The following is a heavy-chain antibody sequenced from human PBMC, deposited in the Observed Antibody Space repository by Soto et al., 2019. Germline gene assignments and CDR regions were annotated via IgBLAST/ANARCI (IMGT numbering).Heavy chain of an antibody. D-gene: IGHD2-15*01. Sequence: QVQLVQSGAEVKKPGSSVKVSCKASGGTFSSYTISWVRQAPGQGLEWMGRIIPILGIANYAEKFQGRVTITADKSTRTAYMELSSLRSEDTAVYYCASPVPYCSGGSCYGTLDYWGQGTLVTVSS. V-gene: IGHV1-69*02. CDR1: GGTFSSYT. J-gene: IGHJ4*02. CDR2: IIPILGIA. CDR3: ASPVPYCSGGSCYGTLDY.